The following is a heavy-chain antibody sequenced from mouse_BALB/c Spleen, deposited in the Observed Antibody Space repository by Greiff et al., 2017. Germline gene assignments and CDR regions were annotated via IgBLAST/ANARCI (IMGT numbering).Heavy chain of an antibody. J-gene: IGHJ3*01. D-gene: IGHD2-4*01. Sequence: QVQLKQPGAELVKPGTSVKLSCKASGYNFTSYWINWVKLRPGQGLEWIGDIYPGSGSTNYNEKFKSKATLTVDTSSSTAYMQLSSLASEDSALYICARRGDYDGAWFAYRGEGTMVTVTA. CDR3: ARRGDYDGAWFAY. CDR1: GYNFTSYW. CDR2: IYPGSGST. V-gene: IGHV1-55*01.